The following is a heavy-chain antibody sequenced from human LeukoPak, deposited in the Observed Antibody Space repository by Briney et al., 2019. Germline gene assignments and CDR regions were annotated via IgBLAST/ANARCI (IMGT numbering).Heavy chain of an antibody. D-gene: IGHD3-10*01. CDR1: GYTFTGYY. CDR2: INPNSGGT. Sequence: GASVKVSCKASGYTFTGYYMLWVRQAPGQRLEWMGWINPNSGGTNYAQKFQGRVTMTRDTSISTAYMELSRLRSDDTAVYYCARVGNRMVRGVIHNWFDPWGQGTLVTVSS. J-gene: IGHJ5*02. V-gene: IGHV1-2*02. CDR3: ARVGNRMVRGVIHNWFDP.